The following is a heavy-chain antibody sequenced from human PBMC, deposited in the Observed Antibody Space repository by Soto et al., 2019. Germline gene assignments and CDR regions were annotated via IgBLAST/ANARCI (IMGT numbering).Heavy chain of an antibody. Sequence: GGSLRLSCAASGFTFSDYYMSWIRQAPGKGLEWVSYISSSGSTIYYADSVKGRFTISRDNAKNSLYLQMNSLRAEDTAVYYCARDPGVVIYSPYYFDYWGQGTLVTVSS. V-gene: IGHV3-11*01. J-gene: IGHJ4*02. CDR1: GFTFSDYY. CDR3: ARDPGVVIYSPYYFDY. CDR2: ISSSGSTI. D-gene: IGHD3-3*01.